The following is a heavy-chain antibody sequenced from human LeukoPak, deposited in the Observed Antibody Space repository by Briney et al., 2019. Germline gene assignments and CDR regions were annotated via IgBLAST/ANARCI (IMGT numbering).Heavy chain of an antibody. CDR3: AKDLEEQHPWYFDL. Sequence: GGSLRLSCAASGFTFSSYGMHWVRQAPGKGLEWVAVISYDGSNKYYADSVKGRFTISRDNSKNTLYLQMNSLRAEDTAVYYCAKDLEEQHPWYFDLWGRGTLVTVSS. CDR2: ISYDGSNK. J-gene: IGHJ2*01. CDR1: GFTFSSYG. D-gene: IGHD6-13*01. V-gene: IGHV3-30*18.